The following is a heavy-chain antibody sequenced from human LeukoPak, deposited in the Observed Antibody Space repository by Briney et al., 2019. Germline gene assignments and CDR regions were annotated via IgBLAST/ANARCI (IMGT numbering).Heavy chain of an antibody. D-gene: IGHD5-12*01. V-gene: IGHV1-2*02. Sequence: GASAKVSCKASGYTFTGYYMHWVRQAPGQGLEWMGWINPNSGGTNYAQKFQGRVTMTRDTSISTAYMELSRLRSDDTAVYYCASIVDIVATAFDYWGQGTLVTVSS. CDR1: GYTFTGYY. J-gene: IGHJ4*02. CDR2: INPNSGGT. CDR3: ASIVDIVATAFDY.